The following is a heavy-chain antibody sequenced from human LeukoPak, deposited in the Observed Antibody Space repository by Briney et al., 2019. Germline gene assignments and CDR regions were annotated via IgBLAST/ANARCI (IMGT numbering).Heavy chain of an antibody. CDR1: GGSISSYY. V-gene: IGHV4-59*01. Sequence: SETLSLTRTVSGGSISSYYWSWIRLPPGKGLEWIGYYNSGSTNYNPSLKSRVTISVDTSKNQFSLKLSSVTAADTAVYYCARGRWGDYWGQGTLVTVSS. CDR3: ARGRWGDY. D-gene: IGHD3-16*01. CDR2: YNSGST. J-gene: IGHJ4*02.